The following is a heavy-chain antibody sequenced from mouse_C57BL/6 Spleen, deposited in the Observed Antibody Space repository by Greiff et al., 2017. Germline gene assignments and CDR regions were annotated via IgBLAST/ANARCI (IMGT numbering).Heavy chain of an antibody. Sequence: EVKLQQSGPELVKPGASVKISCKASGYSFTDYNMNWVKQSNGQSLEWIGVINPNYGTTSYNQKFKGKATLTVDQSSSTAYMQLNSLTSEHSAVXYWARLHYCSSYYWYFDVWGTGTTVTVSS. D-gene: IGHD1-1*01. J-gene: IGHJ1*03. CDR3: ARLHYCSSYYWYFDV. V-gene: IGHV1-39*01. CDR1: GYSFTDYN. CDR2: INPNYGTT.